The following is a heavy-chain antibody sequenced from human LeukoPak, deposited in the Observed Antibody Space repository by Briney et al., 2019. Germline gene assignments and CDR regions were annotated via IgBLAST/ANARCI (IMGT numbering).Heavy chain of an antibody. J-gene: IGHJ4*02. CDR3: AKDSATTVTSVDY. CDR2: IGYSGADT. V-gene: IGHV3-23*01. D-gene: IGHD4-17*01. Sequence: PGGSLRLSCAASGFTFSAYALTWVRQAPGKGLEWVSTIGYSGADTYYADSVKGRFTISGDNSKNTLYLQMNSLRAEDTAAYYCAKDSATTVTSVDYWGQGTLVTVSS. CDR1: GFTFSAYA.